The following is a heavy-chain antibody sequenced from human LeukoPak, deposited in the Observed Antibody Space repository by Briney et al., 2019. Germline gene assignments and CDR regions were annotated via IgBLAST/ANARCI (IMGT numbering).Heavy chain of an antibody. CDR2: ISPYNGDT. J-gene: IGHJ4*02. Sequence: ASVKDSCKTSRYIFTNYVINWVRQAPGQGLEWMGWISPYNGDTKYAQKLQDRVTMSTDTSTSTTYMELRSLRSDDTAVYYCTRATGGLSDYWGQGTLVTVSS. V-gene: IGHV1-18*04. D-gene: IGHD1-1*01. CDR1: RYIFTNYV. CDR3: TRATGGLSDY.